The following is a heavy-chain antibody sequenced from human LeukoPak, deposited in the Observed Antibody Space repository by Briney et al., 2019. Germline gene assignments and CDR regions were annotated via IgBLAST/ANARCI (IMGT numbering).Heavy chain of an antibody. Sequence: SETLSLICAVYGGSFSGYYWSWIRQPPGKGLEWIGEINHSGSTNYNPSLKSRVTISVDTSKNQFSLNLNSVTAADTAVYYCARVRTGSLFDYWGQGTLVTVSS. CDR1: GGSFSGYY. CDR2: INHSGST. J-gene: IGHJ4*02. CDR3: ARVRTGSLFDY. V-gene: IGHV4-34*01. D-gene: IGHD1-26*01.